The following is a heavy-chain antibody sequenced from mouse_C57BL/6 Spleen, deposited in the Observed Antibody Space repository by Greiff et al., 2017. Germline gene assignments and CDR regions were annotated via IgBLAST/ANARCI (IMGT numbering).Heavy chain of an antibody. V-gene: IGHV1-69*01. CDR3: ARLLRSYYFDY. Sequence: QVQLQQSGAELVMPGASVKLSCKASGYTFTSYWMHWVKQRPGQGLEWIGEIDPSDSYTNYNQKFKGKSTLTVDKSSSTAYMQLSSLTSEDSAVYYCARLLRSYYFDYWGQGTTLTVSS. J-gene: IGHJ2*01. CDR2: IDPSDSYT. CDR1: GYTFTSYW. D-gene: IGHD1-1*01.